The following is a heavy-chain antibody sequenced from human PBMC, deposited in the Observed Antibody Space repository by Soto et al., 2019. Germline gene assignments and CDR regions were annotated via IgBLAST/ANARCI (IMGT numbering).Heavy chain of an antibody. V-gene: IGHV3-66*01. Sequence: GGSLRLSCAASGFTVSSNHMSWVRQAPGKGLEWVSVIYSGGSTYYADSVKGRFTISRDNSKNTLYLQMNTLRAEDTAVYYCARDQGTMVRGVPYNWFDPWGQGTLVTVSS. CDR2: IYSGGST. J-gene: IGHJ5*02. D-gene: IGHD3-10*01. CDR3: ARDQGTMVRGVPYNWFDP. CDR1: GFTVSSNH.